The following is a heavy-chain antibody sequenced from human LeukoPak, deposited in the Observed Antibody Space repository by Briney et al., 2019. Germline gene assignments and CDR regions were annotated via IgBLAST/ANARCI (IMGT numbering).Heavy chain of an antibody. CDR3: ARATYYYGSGSYYKSDYFDY. V-gene: IGHV4-34*01. D-gene: IGHD3-10*01. J-gene: IGHJ4*02. CDR1: GGSFSGYC. CDR2: INHSGST. Sequence: SETLSLTCAVYGGSFSGYCWSWIRQPPGKGLEWIGEINHSGSTNYNPSLKSRVTISVDTSKNQFSLKLSSVTAADTAVYYCARATYYYGSGSYYKSDYFDYWGQGTLVTVSS.